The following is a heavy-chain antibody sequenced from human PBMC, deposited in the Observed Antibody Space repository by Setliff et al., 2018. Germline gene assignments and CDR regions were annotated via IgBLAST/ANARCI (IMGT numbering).Heavy chain of an antibody. D-gene: IGHD1-7*01. CDR2: IRPLRGDT. CDR1: GYIFSAYH. CDR3: ARAPSGTGFYHFFSYMDV. J-gene: IGHJ6*03. Sequence: ASVKVSCKASGYIFSAYHVHWVRQAPGQGPEWVGCIRPLRGDTKSAQKFQGRLTMTGDASVNTAFMELTGLTSDDTAVYYCARAPSGTGFYHFFSYMDVWGKGTTVTVSS. V-gene: IGHV1-2*02.